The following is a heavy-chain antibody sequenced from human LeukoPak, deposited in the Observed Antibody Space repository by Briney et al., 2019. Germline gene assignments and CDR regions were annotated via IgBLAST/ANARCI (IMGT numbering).Heavy chain of an antibody. D-gene: IGHD1-26*01. CDR1: GGSISSYY. V-gene: IGHV4-59*01. J-gene: IGHJ4*02. CDR3: ARAPGVGATSGAFDY. CDR2: IYYSGST. Sequence: SETLPLTCTVSGGSISSYYWSWIRQPPGKGLEWIGYIYYSGSTNYNPSLKSRVTISVDTSKNQFSLKLSSVTAADTAVYYCARAPGVGATSGAFDYWGQGTLVTVSS.